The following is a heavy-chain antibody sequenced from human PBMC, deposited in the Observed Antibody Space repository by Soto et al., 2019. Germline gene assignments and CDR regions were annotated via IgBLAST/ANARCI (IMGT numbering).Heavy chain of an antibody. CDR1: GFTFSSYA. J-gene: IGHJ4*02. V-gene: IGHV3-23*01. D-gene: IGHD3-16*02. CDR3: AKDADIMITFGGVIVPVDY. Sequence: EVQLLESGGGLVQPGGSLRLSCAASGFTFSSYAMSWVRQAPGKGLEWVSAISGSGGSTYYADSVKGRFTISRDNSKNTLYLQMNSLRAEDTAVYYCAKDADIMITFGGVIVPVDYWGQVTLVTVSS. CDR2: ISGSGGST.